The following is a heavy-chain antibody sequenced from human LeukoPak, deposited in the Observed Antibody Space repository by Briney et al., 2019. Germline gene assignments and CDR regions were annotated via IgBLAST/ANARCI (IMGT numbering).Heavy chain of an antibody. V-gene: IGHV3-23*01. CDR1: GFTFSSYA. Sequence: GGSLRLSCAASGFTFSSYAMSWVRQAPGKGLEWVSTISGSGGSTYYADSVRGRFTISRDDSKNTLYLQMKNLRAEDTAVYYCAKDGAWLRFDDWGQGILVTVSS. D-gene: IGHD5-12*01. CDR3: AKDGAWLRFDD. CDR2: ISGSGGST. J-gene: IGHJ4*02.